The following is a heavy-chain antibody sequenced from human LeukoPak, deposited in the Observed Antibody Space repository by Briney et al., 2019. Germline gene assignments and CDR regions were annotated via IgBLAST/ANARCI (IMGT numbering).Heavy chain of an antibody. CDR2: INHSGST. V-gene: IGHV4-34*01. D-gene: IGHD5-18*01. Sequence: PSETLSLTCAVYGGSFSGYYWSWIRQPPGKGLEWIGEINHSGSTNYNPPLKSRVTISVDTSKNQLSLKLSSVTAADTAVYYCARGLVDTAMVRTNYFDYWGQGTLVTVSS. CDR1: GGSFSGYY. J-gene: IGHJ4*02. CDR3: ARGLVDTAMVRTNYFDY.